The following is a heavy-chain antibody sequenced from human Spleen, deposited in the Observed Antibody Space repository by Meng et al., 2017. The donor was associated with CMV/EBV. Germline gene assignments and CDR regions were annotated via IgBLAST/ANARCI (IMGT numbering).Heavy chain of an antibody. V-gene: IGHV4-34*01. Sequence: VHLQQWGAGLLKPSETLSLTCAVYGGSFSGYYWSWIRQPPGKGLEWIGEINHSGSTNYNPSLKSRVTISVDTSKNQFSLKLSSVTAADTAVYYCARLTVDTAMVTAFDYWGQGTLVTVSS. D-gene: IGHD5-18*01. J-gene: IGHJ4*02. CDR2: INHSGST. CDR3: ARLTVDTAMVTAFDY. CDR1: GGSFSGYY.